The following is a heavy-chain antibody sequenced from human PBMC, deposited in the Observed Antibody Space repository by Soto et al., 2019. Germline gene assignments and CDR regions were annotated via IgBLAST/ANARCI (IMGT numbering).Heavy chain of an antibody. CDR3: GRGRSGQIVVFY. CDR1: GYTFTGHY. D-gene: IGHD1-26*01. CDR2: IGPESGAT. J-gene: IGHJ4*02. V-gene: IGHV1-2*02. Sequence: ASVKVSCKASGYTFTGHYIHWVRQAPEQGPEWMGEIGPESGATRYAQRFQGRVTMTRDMSITTVYMELDNLSPDDTAVYYCGRGRSGQIVVFYWGQGTPVTVSS.